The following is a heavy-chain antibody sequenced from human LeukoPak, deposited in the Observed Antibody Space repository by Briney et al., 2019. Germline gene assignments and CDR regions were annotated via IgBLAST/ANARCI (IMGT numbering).Heavy chain of an antibody. CDR3: ARGGGYNSPFGY. D-gene: IGHD5-24*01. J-gene: IGHJ4*02. Sequence: PSETLSLTCTVSGGSISSYYWSWIRQPPGKGLERIGYIYYSGSTNYNPSLKSRVTISVDTSKNQFSLKLSSVTAADTAVYYCARGGGYNSPFGYWGQGALVTVSS. V-gene: IGHV4-59*01. CDR2: IYYSGST. CDR1: GGSISSYY.